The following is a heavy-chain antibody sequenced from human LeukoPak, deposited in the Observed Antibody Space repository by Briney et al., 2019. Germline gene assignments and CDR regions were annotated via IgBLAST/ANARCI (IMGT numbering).Heavy chain of an antibody. CDR1: GFIFSDYW. J-gene: IGHJ4*02. CDR2: LNSDGSST. CDR3: AKGLGGTGDH. Sequence: GGSLRLSCAASGFIFSDYWMHWVRQAPGKGLVWVSRLNSDGSSTIYADSVKGRFTISRDNAKNTLYLQMNSLRAEDTAVYYCAKGLGGTGDHWGQGTLVTVSS. V-gene: IGHV3-74*01. D-gene: IGHD3-10*01.